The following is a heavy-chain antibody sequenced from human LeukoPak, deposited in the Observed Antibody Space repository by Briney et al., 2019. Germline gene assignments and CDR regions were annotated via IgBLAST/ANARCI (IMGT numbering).Heavy chain of an antibody. J-gene: IGHJ6*03. CDR2: ISGSGGGT. D-gene: IGHD1-26*01. CDR1: GFTFSTYA. Sequence: GGSLRLSGAASGFTFSTYAMSWVRQAAGKGLEGVSLISGSGGGTYYADSVKGRFTISRDNSKNTLYLQLNSLRVEDTAVYYCAKNRGAGSHYYYHMNVWGKGTTVTVSS. V-gene: IGHV3-23*01. CDR3: AKNRGAGSHYYYHMNV.